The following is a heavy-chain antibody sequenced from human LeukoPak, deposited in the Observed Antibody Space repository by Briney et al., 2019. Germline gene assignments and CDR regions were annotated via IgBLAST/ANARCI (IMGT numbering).Heavy chain of an antibody. D-gene: IGHD3-22*01. Sequence: SETLSLTCTVSGGSISSSSYYWGWIRQSPGKGLEWIGSIFYSGSTYYNPSLKSRVTISVDTSENQFSLKLSSVTAADTAVYYCASSPSGYWWNFDCWGQGTLVTVSS. J-gene: IGHJ4*02. CDR1: GGSISSSSYY. CDR3: ASSPSGYWWNFDC. V-gene: IGHV4-39*01. CDR2: IFYSGST.